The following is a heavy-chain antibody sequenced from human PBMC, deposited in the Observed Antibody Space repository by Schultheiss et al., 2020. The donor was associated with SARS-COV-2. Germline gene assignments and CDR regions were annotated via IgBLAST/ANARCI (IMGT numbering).Heavy chain of an antibody. V-gene: IGHV4-61*08. CDR3: ASGLMVATPENY. J-gene: IGHJ4*02. CDR2: IYYSGST. D-gene: IGHD5-12*01. Sequence: SETLSLTCTVSGGSISSGGYYWSWIRQHPGKGLEWIGYIYYSGSTNYNPSLKSRVTISVDTSKNQFSLKLSSVTAADTAVYYCASGLMVATPENYWGQGTLVTVSS. CDR1: GGSISSGGYY.